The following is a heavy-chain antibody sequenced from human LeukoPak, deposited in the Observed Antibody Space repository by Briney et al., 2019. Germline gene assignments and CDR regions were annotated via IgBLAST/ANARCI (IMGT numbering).Heavy chain of an antibody. V-gene: IGHV3-7*01. Sequence: GGSLRLSCAASGFTFSSYWMSWVRQAPGKGLEWVANIKQDGSEKYYVDSVKGRFTISRDNAKNSLYLQMNSLRAEDTAVYYCARESPDWLLYYFDYWGQGTLVTVSS. CDR1: GFTFSSYW. CDR2: IKQDGSEK. J-gene: IGHJ4*02. CDR3: ARESPDWLLYYFDY. D-gene: IGHD3-9*01.